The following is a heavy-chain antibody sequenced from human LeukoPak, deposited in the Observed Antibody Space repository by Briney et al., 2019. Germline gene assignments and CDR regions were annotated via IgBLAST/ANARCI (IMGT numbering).Heavy chain of an antibody. V-gene: IGHV3-23*01. Sequence: PGGSLRLSCAASGFTFSSYGMSWVRQAPGKGLEWVSVISGSGDRTYHADSVKGRFTISRDNSKNTLYLHMNSLRAEDTAVYYCAKGYYASGSYGWFDPWGQGTLVTVSS. J-gene: IGHJ5*02. CDR2: ISGSGDRT. CDR3: AKGYYASGSYGWFDP. CDR1: GFTFSSYG. D-gene: IGHD3-10*01.